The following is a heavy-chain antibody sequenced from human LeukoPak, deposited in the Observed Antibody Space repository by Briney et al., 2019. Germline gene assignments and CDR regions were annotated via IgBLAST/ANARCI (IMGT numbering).Heavy chain of an antibody. V-gene: IGHV4-39*01. D-gene: IGHD1-26*01. Sequence: PSETLSLTCTVSDGSIRGSGYYWGWLRQPPGKGLEWIGSIYYSGSTYYNASLKSRVTMSVGKSKNQFALKLSSVAAADTAVYYCAGVYSGNYYNAFDMWGQGTMVTVSS. CDR1: DGSIRGSGYY. CDR2: IYYSGST. J-gene: IGHJ3*02. CDR3: AGVYSGNYYNAFDM.